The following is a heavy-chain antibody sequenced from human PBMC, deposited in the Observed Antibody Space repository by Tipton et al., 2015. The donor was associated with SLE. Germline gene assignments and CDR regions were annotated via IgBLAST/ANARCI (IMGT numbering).Heavy chain of an antibody. CDR3: ARGVHILTGYSSWDAFDI. D-gene: IGHD3-9*01. CDR2: IIPILGIA. Sequence: QLVQSGAEVKKPGASVKVSCKASGYTFTSYGISWVRQAPGQGLEWMGRIIPILGIANYAQKFQGRVTITADKSTSTAYMELSSLRSEDTAVYYCARGVHILTGYSSWDAFDIWGQGTMVSVSS. CDR1: GYTFTSYG. V-gene: IGHV1-69*09. J-gene: IGHJ3*02.